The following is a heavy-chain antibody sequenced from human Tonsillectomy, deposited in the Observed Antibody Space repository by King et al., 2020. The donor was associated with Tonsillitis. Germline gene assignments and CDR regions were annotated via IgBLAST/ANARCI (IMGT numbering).Heavy chain of an antibody. Sequence: VQLVESGGGLVQPGRSLRLSCAASGFTFDDYAMHWVRQAPGKGLEWVSGISWNSGSIGYADSVKGRFTISRDNAKNSLYLQMNSLRAEDTALYYCAKGIEAGSRVTWGQGTLVTVSS. CDR1: GFTFDDYA. D-gene: IGHD5-24*01. CDR2: ISWNSGSI. J-gene: IGHJ5*02. V-gene: IGHV3-9*01. CDR3: AKGIEAGSRVT.